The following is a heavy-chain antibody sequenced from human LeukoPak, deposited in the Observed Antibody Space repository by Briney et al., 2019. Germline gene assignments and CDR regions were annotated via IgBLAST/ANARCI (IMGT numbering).Heavy chain of an antibody. CDR3: ARGQYYYDSSGYYYLDY. V-gene: IGHV1-2*02. CDR1: GYPFTRYY. J-gene: IGHJ4*02. CDR2: INPNSGGT. Sequence: ASVKVSCKASGYPFTRYYMHWVRQAPGQGLEWMGWINPNSGGTNYAQKFQGRVTMTRDTSISTAYMELSRLRSDDTAVYYCARGQYYYDSSGYYYLDYWGQGTLVTVSS. D-gene: IGHD3-22*01.